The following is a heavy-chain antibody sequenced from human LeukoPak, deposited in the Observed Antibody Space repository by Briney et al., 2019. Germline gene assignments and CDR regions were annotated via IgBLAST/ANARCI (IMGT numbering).Heavy chain of an antibody. CDR3: ARVTPYYYYYYGMDV. CDR2: INSDGSST. D-gene: IGHD2-15*01. V-gene: IGHV3-74*01. J-gene: IGHJ6*02. Sequence: GGSLRLSCAASGFTFSSYWMHWVRQAPGKGLVWVSRINSDGSSTSYADSVKGRFTISRDNAKNSLYLQMNSLRAEDTAVYYCARVTPYYYYYYGMDVWGQGTTVTVSS. CDR1: GFTFSSYW.